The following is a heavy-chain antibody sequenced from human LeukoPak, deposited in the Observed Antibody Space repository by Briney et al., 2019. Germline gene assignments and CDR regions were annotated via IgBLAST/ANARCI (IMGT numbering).Heavy chain of an antibody. Sequence: GGSLRLSCAASGFTFSSYEMNWVRQAPGKGLEWVSYISSSSSTIYYADSVKGRFTISRDNAKNSLYLQMNSLRAEDTAVYYCARDHKGYSYGYRRGYSDYYYMDVWGKGTTVTVSS. CDR2: ISSSSSTI. CDR3: ARDHKGYSYGYRRGYSDYYYMDV. J-gene: IGHJ6*03. V-gene: IGHV3-48*03. D-gene: IGHD5-18*01. CDR1: GFTFSSYE.